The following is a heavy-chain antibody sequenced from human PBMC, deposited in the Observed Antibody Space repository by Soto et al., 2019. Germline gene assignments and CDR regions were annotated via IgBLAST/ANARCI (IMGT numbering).Heavy chain of an antibody. CDR2: IFYSGGT. Sequence: SETLSLTWNVSCDCISTHYLSRMRQSPGKGLQWIGYIFYSGGTASHPSLKSRVTISLDMPKKQISLKLTYVTIADRAPYFCARLQLVQQVIDYWGQGNLVTV. D-gene: IGHD1-1*01. CDR1: CDCISTHY. J-gene: IGHJ4*02. V-gene: IGHV4-59*11. CDR3: ARLQLVQQVIDY.